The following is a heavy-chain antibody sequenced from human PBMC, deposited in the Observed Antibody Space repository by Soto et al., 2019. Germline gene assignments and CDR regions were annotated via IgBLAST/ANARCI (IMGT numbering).Heavy chain of an antibody. J-gene: IGHJ4*02. CDR3: ARSPSGMLTDKFYFDF. D-gene: IGHD3-10*01. V-gene: IGHV4-4*07. Sequence: QVQLRESGPGLVKPSETLSLTCTVSGGSIGGYYWNWIRQSAAKGLEWIGRVYITGSTDYNPSLESRVAMSVDSSNNHFSLRLNFVTAADTAIYYCARSPSGMLTDKFYFDFWGRGSLVTVSS. CDR2: VYITGST. CDR1: GGSIGGYY.